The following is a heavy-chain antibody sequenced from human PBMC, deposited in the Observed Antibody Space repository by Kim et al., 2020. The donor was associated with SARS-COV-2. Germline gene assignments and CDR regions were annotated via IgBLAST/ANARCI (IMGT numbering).Heavy chain of an antibody. V-gene: IGHV4-61*01. Sequence: SETLSLTCNVSGVSVNNNNYYWNWIRQPPGKGLEWIGYVYYTGNTNYNPSLKSRVTISEDTSKNQFSLRLTSVTAADTAIYYCASSYFTLYYYALDVWGQGTTVTVSS. CDR1: GVSVNNNNYY. J-gene: IGHJ6*02. CDR3: ASSYFTLYYYALDV. D-gene: IGHD3-10*01. CDR2: VYYTGNT.